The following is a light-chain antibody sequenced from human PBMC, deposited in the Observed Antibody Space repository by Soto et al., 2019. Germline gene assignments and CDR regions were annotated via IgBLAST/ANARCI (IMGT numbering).Light chain of an antibody. CDR2: EVR. CDR3: SAYTVSRTYV. J-gene: IGLJ1*01. V-gene: IGLV2-14*01. Sequence: QSVLTQPASVSGSPGQSITISCSGTSSDVGAYNFVSWYQHHPGKAPKLMIYEVRNRPSGVSNRFSGSKSGNTASLTISGLQGEDEADYYCSAYTVSRTYVFGTGTKVTVL. CDR1: SSDVGAYNF.